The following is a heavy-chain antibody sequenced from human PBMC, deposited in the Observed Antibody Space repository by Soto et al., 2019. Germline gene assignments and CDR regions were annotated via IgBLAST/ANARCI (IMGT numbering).Heavy chain of an antibody. D-gene: IGHD3-3*01. CDR2: IYSGGNT. CDR3: ARAARVRVFAFDI. CDR1: GFTVSSNY. Sequence: GVLRLSCAVSGFTVSSNYMNWVRQAPGKGLEWVSFIYSGGNTYYADSVKGRFTISRDNSKNMLYLQMNSLRVEDTAVYYCARAARVRVFAFDIWGQGTMAT. J-gene: IGHJ3*02. V-gene: IGHV3-66*01.